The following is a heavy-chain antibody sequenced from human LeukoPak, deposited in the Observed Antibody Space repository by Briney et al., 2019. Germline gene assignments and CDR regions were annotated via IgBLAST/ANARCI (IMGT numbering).Heavy chain of an antibody. Sequence: GGSLRLSCAASGFTFDDYAMHWVRQAPGKGLEWVSLISWDGGSTYYADSVKGRFTISRDNSKNSLYLQMNSLRAEDTALYYCAKDRVAFGGVIVHDAFDIWGQGTMVTVSS. CDR3: AKDRVAFGGVIVHDAFDI. J-gene: IGHJ3*02. CDR2: ISWDGGST. D-gene: IGHD3-16*02. V-gene: IGHV3-43D*03. CDR1: GFTFDDYA.